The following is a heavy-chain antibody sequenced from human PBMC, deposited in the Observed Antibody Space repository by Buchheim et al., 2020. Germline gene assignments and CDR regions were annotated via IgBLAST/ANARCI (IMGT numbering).Heavy chain of an antibody. J-gene: IGHJ4*02. CDR2: IYYSGGT. D-gene: IGHD3-22*01. V-gene: IGHV4-30-4*01. CDR1: GGSISSGDYY. CDR3: ARDGSGYGLGDY. Sequence: QVQLQESGPGLVKPSPTLSLTCSVSGGSISSGDYYWSWIRQPPGKGLEWIGYIYYSGGTYYNPSLKRRGTISLTPSPTLFSLYLSSVTAADTAVYYCARDGSGYGLGDYWGQGIL.